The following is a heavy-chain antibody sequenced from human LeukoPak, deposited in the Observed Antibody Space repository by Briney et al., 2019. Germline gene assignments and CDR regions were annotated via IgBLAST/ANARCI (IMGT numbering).Heavy chain of an antibody. CDR2: ISSSSSYI. D-gene: IGHD3-22*01. V-gene: IGHV3-21*01. Sequence: PGGSLRLSCAASGFTFSSYSMNWVRQAPGKGLEWVSSISSSSSYIYYADSVKGRSTISRDNAKNSLYLQMNSLRAEDTAVYYCAREGNRYYDSSGSSQFDYWGQGTLVTVSS. J-gene: IGHJ4*02. CDR1: GFTFSSYS. CDR3: AREGNRYYDSSGSSQFDY.